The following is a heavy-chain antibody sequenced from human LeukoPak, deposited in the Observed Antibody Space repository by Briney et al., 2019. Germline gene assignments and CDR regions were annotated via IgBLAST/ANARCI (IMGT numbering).Heavy chain of an antibody. J-gene: IGHJ3*02. CDR3: ARHAGDTATCSGAFDI. CDR1: GGSISSSSYY. Sequence: RTSETLSLTCTVSGGSISSSSYYWGWIRQPPGKGLEWIGSIYYSGSTYYNPSLKSRVTISVDTSKNQFSLKLSSVTAADTAVYYCARHAGDTATCSGAFDIWGQGTMVTVSS. D-gene: IGHD5-18*01. CDR2: IYYSGST. V-gene: IGHV4-39*01.